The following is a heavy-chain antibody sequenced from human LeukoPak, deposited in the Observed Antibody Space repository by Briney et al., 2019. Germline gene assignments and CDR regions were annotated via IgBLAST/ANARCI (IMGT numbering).Heavy chain of an antibody. V-gene: IGHV5-51*01. Sequence: GESLRISCKGSGYSFTSYWISWVRQMPGKGLEWMGIIYPGDSDTRYSPSFQGQVTISADKSISTAYLQWSSLKASDTAMYYCARRDVDTAMADAFDIWGQGTMVTVSS. CDR2: IYPGDSDT. CDR3: ARRDVDTAMADAFDI. D-gene: IGHD5-18*01. J-gene: IGHJ3*02. CDR1: GYSFTSYW.